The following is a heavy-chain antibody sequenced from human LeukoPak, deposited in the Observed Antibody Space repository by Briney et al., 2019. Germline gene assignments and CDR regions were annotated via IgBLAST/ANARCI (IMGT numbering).Heavy chain of an antibody. Sequence: GGSLRLSCAASGFTFSSYAMHWVRQAPGKGLEWVAVISYDGSNKYYADSVKGRFPISRDNSKNTLYLQMNSLRAEDTAVYYCARDGDIYSGYVKSDVYPQRGLNFDYWGQGTLVTVSS. J-gene: IGHJ4*02. V-gene: IGHV3-30*04. CDR3: ARDGDIYSGYVKSDVYPQRGLNFDY. CDR1: GFTFSSYA. D-gene: IGHD5-12*01. CDR2: ISYDGSNK.